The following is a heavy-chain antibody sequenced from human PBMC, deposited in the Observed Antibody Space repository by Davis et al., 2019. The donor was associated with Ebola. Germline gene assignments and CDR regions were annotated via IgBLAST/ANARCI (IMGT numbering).Heavy chain of an antibody. CDR2: ISGSGGST. V-gene: IGHV3-23*01. CDR3: AKPRGSGYYYGFNY. J-gene: IGHJ4*02. D-gene: IGHD3-22*01. Sequence: GESLKISCAASGFTFSSYAMSWVRQAPGKGLEWVSAISGSGGSTYYADSVKGRFTISRDNSKNTLYLQMNSLRAEDTAVYYCAKPRGSGYYYGFNYWGQGTLVTVSS. CDR1: GFTFSSYA.